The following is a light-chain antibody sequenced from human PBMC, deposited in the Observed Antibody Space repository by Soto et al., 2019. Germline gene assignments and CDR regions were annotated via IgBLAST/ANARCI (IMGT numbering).Light chain of an antibody. CDR3: QQYNNWLLT. CDR1: QTVGNN. Sequence: EIVMAQSPATLSVAPGERATLSCRASQTVGNNLAWYQHRPGQAPRLLIFRASTRATGIPARFSGSGSGTEFTLTISSLQSEDFAVYYCQQYNNWLLTFGGGTKVDIK. V-gene: IGKV3-15*01. J-gene: IGKJ4*01. CDR2: RAS.